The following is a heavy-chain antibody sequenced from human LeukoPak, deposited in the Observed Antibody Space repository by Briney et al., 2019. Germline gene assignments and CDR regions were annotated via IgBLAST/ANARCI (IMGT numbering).Heavy chain of an antibody. D-gene: IGHD3-10*01. CDR3: ARPHLWFGELYFDY. CDR2: IKQDGSEK. CDR1: GFTFSSYW. Sequence: GGSLRLSCAASGFTFSSYWMSWVRQAPGKGLEWVANIKQDGSEKYYVDSVKGRFTISRDNAKNSLYLQMNSLRAEDTAVYYCARPHLWFGELYFDYWGQGTLVTVSS. V-gene: IGHV3-7*01. J-gene: IGHJ4*02.